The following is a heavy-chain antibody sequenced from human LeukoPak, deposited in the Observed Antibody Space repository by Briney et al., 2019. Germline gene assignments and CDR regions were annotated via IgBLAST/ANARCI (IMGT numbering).Heavy chain of an antibody. CDR2: TYYRSKWFN. J-gene: IGHJ4*02. V-gene: IGHV6-1*01. CDR1: GDSVSSNSAA. Sequence: PSQTLSLTCAISGDSVSSNSAAWHWIRQSPSRGLEWLGTTYYRSKWFNDYAVSVIRRITIKPDTSKDQFSLELNSVTPEDTAVYYCVRLVFTSGWLNWGQGTLVTVSS. CDR3: VRLVFTSGWLN. D-gene: IGHD6-19*01.